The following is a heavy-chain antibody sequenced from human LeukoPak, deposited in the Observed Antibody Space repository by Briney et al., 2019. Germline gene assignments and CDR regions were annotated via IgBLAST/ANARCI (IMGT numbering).Heavy chain of an antibody. CDR2: ISGSGGST. J-gene: IGHJ5*02. CDR3: AKDRGGIYYDSSGFNWFDP. CDR1: GFTFSSYA. V-gene: IGHV3-23*01. D-gene: IGHD3-22*01. Sequence: PGGSLRLSCAASGFTFSSYAMSWVRQAPGKGLEWVSAISGSGGSTYYADSVKGRFTISRDNSKNTLYLQMNSLRAEDTAVYYCAKDRGGIYYDSSGFNWFDPWGQGTRVTVSS.